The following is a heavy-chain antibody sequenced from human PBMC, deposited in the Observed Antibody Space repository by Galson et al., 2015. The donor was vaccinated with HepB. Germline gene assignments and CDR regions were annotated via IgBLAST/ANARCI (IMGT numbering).Heavy chain of an antibody. J-gene: IGHJ6*02. V-gene: IGHV3-30-3*01. CDR2: ISYDGSNK. D-gene: IGHD2-21*01. CDR3: ARDPADDFVVVPASAAGGMDV. Sequence: SLRLSCAASGFTFSSYAMHWVRQAPGKGLEWVAIISYDGSNKYYADSVKGRFTISRDNSKNTLYLQMNSLRAEDTGVYYCARDPADDFVVVPASAAGGMDVWGQGTTVTVSS. CDR1: GFTFSSYA.